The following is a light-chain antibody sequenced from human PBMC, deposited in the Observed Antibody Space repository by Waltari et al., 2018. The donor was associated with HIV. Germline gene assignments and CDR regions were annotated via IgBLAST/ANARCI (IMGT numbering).Light chain of an antibody. V-gene: IGLV6-57*03. Sequence: FMLTQPHSVSESPGKTVTISCTRSSGSIASNYLQWFQQLPATAPTTILYEDYPGPSGVPDRFSGTIVKSSNSASLTISGVKTEDEADYYCQSFDANNHWVFGGGTRLTVL. CDR3: QSFDANNHWV. CDR2: EDY. CDR1: SGSIASNY. J-gene: IGLJ3*02.